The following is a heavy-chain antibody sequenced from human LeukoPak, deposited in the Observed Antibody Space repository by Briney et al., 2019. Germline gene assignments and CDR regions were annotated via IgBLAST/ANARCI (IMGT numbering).Heavy chain of an antibody. CDR3: ARDKARVVVAADY. J-gene: IGHJ4*02. CDR1: GYTFTGYY. V-gene: IGHV1-2*02. Sequence: ASVKVSCKASGYTFTGYYMHCVRQAPGQGLEWMGWINPNSGGTNYAQKFQGRVTMTRDTSISTAYMELSRLRSDDTAVYYCARDKARVVVAADYWGQGTLVTVSS. D-gene: IGHD2-15*01. CDR2: INPNSGGT.